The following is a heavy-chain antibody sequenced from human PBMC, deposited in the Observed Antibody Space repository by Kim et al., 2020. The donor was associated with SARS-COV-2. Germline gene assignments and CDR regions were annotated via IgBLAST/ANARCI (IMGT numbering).Heavy chain of an antibody. CDR2: IYYSGST. CDR3: ARARRSGYYHRPFDY. Sequence: SETLSLTCTVSGGSISSYYWSWIRQPPGKGLEWIGYIYYSGSTNYNPSLKSRVTISVDTSKNQFSLKLSSVTAADTAVYYCARARRSGYYHRPFDYWGQGTLVTVSS. V-gene: IGHV4-59*13. J-gene: IGHJ4*02. CDR1: GGSISSYY. D-gene: IGHD3-3*01.